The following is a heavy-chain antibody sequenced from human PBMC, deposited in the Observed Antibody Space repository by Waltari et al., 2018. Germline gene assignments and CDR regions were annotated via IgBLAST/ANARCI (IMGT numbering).Heavy chain of an antibody. V-gene: IGHV4-4*02. CDR2: VHGSTGRT. J-gene: IGHJ4*02. D-gene: IGHD2-15*01. CDR1: GDSASNPYL. Sequence: QLQLQESGPGLVQPSGTLSLTCAVSGDSASNPYLWNWVHPPPGKGLEGIGQVHGSTGRTNYNPSFANRVTVSLDTYNNQFSLKLTYATAADTAVYYCVRDRGRGLYLDTWGPGTLVTVSP. CDR3: VRDRGRGLYLDT.